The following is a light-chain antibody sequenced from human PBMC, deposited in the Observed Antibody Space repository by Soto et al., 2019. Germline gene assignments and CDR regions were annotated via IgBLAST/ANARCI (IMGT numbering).Light chain of an antibody. V-gene: IGKV3-15*01. Sequence: EIVMTQSPDTLSVSPGERATLSCRASQSVSSSLAWYQQKPGQAPRLLIYGASTRATGIPARFSGSGSETEFTLTISSLQSEDFAVYYCQQYNNWWTFGQGTKVEIK. CDR3: QQYNNWWT. J-gene: IGKJ1*01. CDR2: GAS. CDR1: QSVSSS.